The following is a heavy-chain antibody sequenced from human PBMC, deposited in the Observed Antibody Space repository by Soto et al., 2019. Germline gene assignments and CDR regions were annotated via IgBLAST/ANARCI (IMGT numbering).Heavy chain of an antibody. Sequence: QAQLVQSGAEVKKPGSSVKVSCKASGGTFNSYVINWVRQAPGHGLEWMGGIIIFFGTAEYAQKFQGRVTITADEGASTAYMELSSLKSGDTAVYYCAGTHFDTSGYYPSALEYWGQGTQVSVSS. V-gene: IGHV1-69*01. CDR3: AGTHFDTSGYYPSALEY. CDR2: IIIFFGTA. CDR1: GGTFNSYV. D-gene: IGHD3-22*01. J-gene: IGHJ4*02.